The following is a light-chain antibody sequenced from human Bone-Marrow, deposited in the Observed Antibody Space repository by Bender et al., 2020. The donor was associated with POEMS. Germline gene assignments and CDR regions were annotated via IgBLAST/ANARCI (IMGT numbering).Light chain of an antibody. J-gene: IGLJ3*02. V-gene: IGLV3-27*01. Sequence: SYELTQPSSVSVSPGQTARITCSGDILANKYARWFQQKPGQAPVLAIYKDIERAPGIPERFSGSSAGTTVALTISGAHVEDEADYYCYSAADNNHVFGGGTKLTVL. CDR3: YSAADNNHV. CDR1: ILANKY. CDR2: KDI.